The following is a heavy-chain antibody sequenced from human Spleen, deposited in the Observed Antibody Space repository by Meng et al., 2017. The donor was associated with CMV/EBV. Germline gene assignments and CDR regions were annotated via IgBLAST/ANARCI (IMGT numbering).Heavy chain of an antibody. Sequence: GGSLRLSCAASGFTFSSYWMSWVRQAPGKGLEWVANIKQDGSEKYYVDSVKGRFTISRDNAKNSLYLQMNSLRVEDTAMYYCARNHPSGGGGVDYWGQGTLVTVSS. V-gene: IGHV3-7*01. D-gene: IGHD1-14*01. J-gene: IGHJ4*02. CDR3: ARNHPSGGGGVDY. CDR1: GFTFSSYW. CDR2: IKQDGSEK.